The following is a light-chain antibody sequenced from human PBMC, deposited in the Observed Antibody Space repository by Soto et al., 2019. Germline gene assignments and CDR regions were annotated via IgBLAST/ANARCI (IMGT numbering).Light chain of an antibody. V-gene: IGLV2-8*01. J-gene: IGLJ1*01. CDR3: NSYVGSNNYV. Sequence: QSALTQPPSASGSPGQSVPISCTGPSSDISDNKYVSWFQQHPGKAPKVLISEVNKRASGVPDRFSGSKSGNTASLTVSGLRAYDEADYYCNSYVGSNNYVFGTGTKLTFL. CDR2: EVN. CDR1: SSDISDNKY.